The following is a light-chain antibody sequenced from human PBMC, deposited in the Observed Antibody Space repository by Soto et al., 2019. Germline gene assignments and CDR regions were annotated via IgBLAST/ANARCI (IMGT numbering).Light chain of an antibody. CDR3: QQRHIWPIT. CDR1: QSFRCL. Sequence: EVVLKKSPVTLALAPGGRATLSCMAIQSFRCLLAWYQQKPGQAPRLLIYDVYNRATGIPPRFSGSGSGTDFTLTISSLEPEDSAVYYCQQRHIWPITFGQGTRLEIK. CDR2: DVY. V-gene: IGKV3-11*01. J-gene: IGKJ5*01.